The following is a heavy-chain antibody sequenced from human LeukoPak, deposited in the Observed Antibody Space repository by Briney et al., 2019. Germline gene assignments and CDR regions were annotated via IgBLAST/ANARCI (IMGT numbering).Heavy chain of an antibody. CDR2: ISASGDDI. D-gene: IGHD6-19*01. V-gene: IGHV3-21*01. CDR1: GFISNNYA. J-gene: IGHJ6*02. CDR3: ARAGSIARMDV. Sequence: GGSLRLSCAASGFISNNYAMNWVRQAPGKGLEWVSTISASGDDIYYADSVKGRFTISRDNAKNSLYLQMNSLRAEDTAVYYCARAGSIARMDVWGQGTTVTVSS.